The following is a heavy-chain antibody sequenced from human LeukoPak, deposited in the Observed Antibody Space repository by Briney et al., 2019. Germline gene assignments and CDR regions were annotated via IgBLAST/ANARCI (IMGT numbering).Heavy chain of an antibody. D-gene: IGHD1-26*01. CDR3: ARQLEWELLRGEEFDY. J-gene: IGHJ4*02. Sequence: PSETLSLTCTVSGGSISSSSYYWGWIRQPPGKGLEWIGSIYYSGSTYYNPSLKSRVTISVDTSKNQFSLKLSSVPAADTAVYYCARQLEWELLRGEEFDYWGQGTLVTVSS. CDR2: IYYSGST. V-gene: IGHV4-39*01. CDR1: GGSISSSSYY.